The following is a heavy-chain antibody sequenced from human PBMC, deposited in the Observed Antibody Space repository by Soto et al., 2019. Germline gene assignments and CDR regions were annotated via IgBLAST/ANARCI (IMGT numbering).Heavy chain of an antibody. Sequence: EVQLLESGGGLVQPGGSLRLSCAASAFTFSNYAMSWVRQAPGKGLEWVSALTASGGSTYSADSVKGRFTISRDNSKNTLFLQLSSLTVADTAVYYCATSSPLGPAGSEYFRHWGQGTLVTVSS. CDR3: ATSSPLGPAGSEYFRH. D-gene: IGHD2-2*01. J-gene: IGHJ1*01. V-gene: IGHV3-23*01. CDR2: LTASGGST. CDR1: AFTFSNYA.